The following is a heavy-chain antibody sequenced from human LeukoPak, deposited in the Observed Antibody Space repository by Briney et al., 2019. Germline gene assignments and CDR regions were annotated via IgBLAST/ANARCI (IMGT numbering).Heavy chain of an antibody. CDR2: ISNDGSSA. J-gene: IGHJ6*03. D-gene: IGHD5-18*01. V-gene: IGHV3-74*01. CDR3: ARFRDTAMGPYYYYYMDV. Sequence: GGSLRLSCAASGFNFRTYWMHWVRQAPGKGLVWVSRISNDGSSATYADSVKGRFTISRDNAKNTLFLHMNSLRADDTGVFYCARFRDTAMGPYYYYYMDVWGKGTTVTVSS. CDR1: GFNFRTYW.